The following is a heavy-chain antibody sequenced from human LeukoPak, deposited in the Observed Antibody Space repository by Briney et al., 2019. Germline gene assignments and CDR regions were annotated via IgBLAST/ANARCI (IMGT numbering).Heavy chain of an antibody. J-gene: IGHJ4*02. CDR2: IYWDDDK. CDR3: AHSLGYCYDSSGYYFDY. Sequence: SGPTLVTPTQPLSLTGTLSGFSLSTSGVGVGWIRQPPGKALEWLALIYWDDDKRYSPSLKSRLTITKDTSKNEVVLTMTNMGPVDIATYYCAHSLGYCYDSSGYYFDYWGQGTLVTVSS. V-gene: IGHV2-5*02. D-gene: IGHD3-22*01. CDR1: GFSLSTSGVG.